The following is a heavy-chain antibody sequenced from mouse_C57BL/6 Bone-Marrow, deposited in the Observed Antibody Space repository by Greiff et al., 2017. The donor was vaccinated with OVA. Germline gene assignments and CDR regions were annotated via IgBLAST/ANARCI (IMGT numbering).Heavy chain of an antibody. CDR3: ASGSSYVQFAY. D-gene: IGHD1-1*01. J-gene: IGHJ3*01. Sequence: EVQLVESGGGLVQPGGSLKLSCAASGFTFSDYGMAWVRQAPRKGPEWVAFISNLAYSIYYADTVTGRFTISRENAKNTLYLEMSSLRSEDTAMYYCASGSSYVQFAYWGQGTLVTVSA. CDR2: ISNLAYSI. CDR1: GFTFSDYG. V-gene: IGHV5-15*01.